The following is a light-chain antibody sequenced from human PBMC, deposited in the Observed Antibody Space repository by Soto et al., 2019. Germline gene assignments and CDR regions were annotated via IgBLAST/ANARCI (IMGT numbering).Light chain of an antibody. CDR2: GAS. CDR1: QSVSSK. J-gene: IGKJ2*01. CDR3: QQYSNWPYT. V-gene: IGKV3-15*01. Sequence: EIVMTQSPATLSLSPGDRVTLSCRASQSVSSKLAWYQHKPGQAPRLLIYGASIRATDIPARFSGSGSGTEFTLTISRLQSEDFAIFYCQQYSNWPYTFGQGTKVDIK.